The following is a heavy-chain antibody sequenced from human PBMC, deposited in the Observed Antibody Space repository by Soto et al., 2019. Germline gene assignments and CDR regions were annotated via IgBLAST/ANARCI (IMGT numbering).Heavy chain of an antibody. CDR3: ARGRYGDY. CDR2: ISAHNGNT. D-gene: IGHD1-1*01. V-gene: IGHV1-18*01. Sequence: QVHLVQSGAEVKKPGASVKVSCQGSGYAFTTYGITWVRQAPGQGLEWMGWISAHNGNTNYAQKFQGRGTVTRSTSTSTAYMELRSLRYDDTAVYYCARGRYGDYWGQGALVTVSS. CDR1: GYAFTTYG. J-gene: IGHJ4*02.